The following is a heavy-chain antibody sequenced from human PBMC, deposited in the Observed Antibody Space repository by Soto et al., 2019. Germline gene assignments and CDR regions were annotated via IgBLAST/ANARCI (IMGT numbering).Heavy chain of an antibody. CDR1: GGSISSYY. Sequence: ETLSLTCTVSGGSISSYYWSWIRQPPGKGLEWIGYIYYSGSTNYNPSLKSRVTISVDTSKNQFSLKLNSVTAADTAVYYCARALFGRSPWFDPGGQGPLVTVSS. D-gene: IGHD3-16*01. CDR2: IYYSGST. J-gene: IGHJ5*02. CDR3: ARALFGRSPWFDP. V-gene: IGHV4-59*01.